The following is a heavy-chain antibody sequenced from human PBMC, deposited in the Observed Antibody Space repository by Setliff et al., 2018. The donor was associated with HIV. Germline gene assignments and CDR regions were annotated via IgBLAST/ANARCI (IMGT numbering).Heavy chain of an antibody. J-gene: IGHJ6*03. Sequence: SETLSLTCTVSGGSISSYYWSWIRQPPGKGLEWIGYIYYSGSTNYNPSLKSRVTISVDTSKNQFSLKLSSVTAADTAVYYCARAVDYYNFWSGYYTPYYYYYVDVWGKGTTVT. CDR2: IYYSGST. CDR1: GGSISSYY. D-gene: IGHD3-3*01. V-gene: IGHV4-59*08. CDR3: ARAVDYYNFWSGYYTPYYYYYVDV.